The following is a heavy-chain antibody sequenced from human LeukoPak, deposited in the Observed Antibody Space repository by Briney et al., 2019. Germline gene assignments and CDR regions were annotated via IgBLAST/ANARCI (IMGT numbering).Heavy chain of an antibody. CDR2: IYYSGST. V-gene: IGHV4-59*11. J-gene: IGHJ5*02. Sequence: SETLSLTCTLSVGSLSSHYWSWIRPPPGEGLEWIGYIYYSGSTNYNPSLKSRVTLSVDTSKNQFSLKLSSVTAADTAVYFCARGYDFWRNWFDPWGQGTLVSVSS. CDR1: VGSLSSHY. CDR3: ARGYDFWRNWFDP. D-gene: IGHD3-3*01.